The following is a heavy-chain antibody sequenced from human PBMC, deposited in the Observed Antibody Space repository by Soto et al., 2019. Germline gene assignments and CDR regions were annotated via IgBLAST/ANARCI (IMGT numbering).Heavy chain of an antibody. CDR2: VYNSGST. D-gene: IGHD6-13*01. V-gene: IGHV4-59*01. CDR3: ARYRREAVAGYTLDN. J-gene: IGHJ4*02. Sequence: PSETLSLTCAVSGGSISSNYWTWIRQPPGKGLEWIGYVYNSGSTNYNPSLKSRVTISEDTSKSQFSLKVNSMTAADTAVYYCARYRREAVAGYTLDNWGQGILVTVSS. CDR1: GGSISSNY.